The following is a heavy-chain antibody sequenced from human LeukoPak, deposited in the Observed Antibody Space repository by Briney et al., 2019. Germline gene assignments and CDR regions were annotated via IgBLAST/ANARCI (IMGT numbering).Heavy chain of an antibody. V-gene: IGHV1-18*01. Sequence: GASVKVSCKASGYTFTSYGISWVRQAPGQGLEWMGWISACNGNTNYAQKLQGRVTMTTDTSTSTAYMELRSLRSDDTAVYYCARDRASITKVRGVDYWGQGTLVTVSS. CDR1: GYTFTSYG. CDR3: ARDRASITKVRGVDY. J-gene: IGHJ4*02. CDR2: ISACNGNT. D-gene: IGHD3-10*01.